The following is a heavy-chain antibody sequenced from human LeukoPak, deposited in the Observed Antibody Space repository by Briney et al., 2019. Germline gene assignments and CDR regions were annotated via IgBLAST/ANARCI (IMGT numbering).Heavy chain of an antibody. CDR3: ARGGFSSSWYPYYFDY. V-gene: IGHV1-2*02. J-gene: IGHJ4*02. Sequence: ASVKVSCKASGYTFTGYYMHWVRQAPGQGLEWMGWINPNSGGTNYAQKLQGRVTMTTDTSTSTAYMELRSLRSDDTAVYYCARGGFSSSWYPYYFDYWGQGTLVTVSS. D-gene: IGHD6-13*01. CDR1: GYTFTGYY. CDR2: INPNSGGT.